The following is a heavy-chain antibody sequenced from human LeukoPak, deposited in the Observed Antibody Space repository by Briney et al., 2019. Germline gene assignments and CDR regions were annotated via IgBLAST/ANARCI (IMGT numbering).Heavy chain of an antibody. CDR1: GFTFDDYA. CDR2: ISWNSGSI. J-gene: IGHJ5*02. V-gene: IGHV3-9*01. CDR3: AIDLLTYYGSGFDP. D-gene: IGHD3-10*01. Sequence: GRSLRLSCAASGFTFDDYAMHWVRQAPGKGLEWVSGISWNSGSIGYADSVKGRFTISRDNAKNSLYLQMNSLRAEDTALYYCAIDLLTYYGSGFDPWGQGTLVTVSS.